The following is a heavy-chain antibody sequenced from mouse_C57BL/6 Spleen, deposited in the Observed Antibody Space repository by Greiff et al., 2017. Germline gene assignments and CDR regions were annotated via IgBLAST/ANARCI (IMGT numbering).Heavy chain of an antibody. J-gene: IGHJ3*01. CDR3: TREQAWFAY. CDR2: IDPETGGT. Sequence: QVQLQQSGAELVRPGASVTLSCKASGYTFTDYEMHWVKQTPVHGLEWIGAIDPETGGTAYNQKFKGKAILTADKSSRTAYLELLSLTSEDSAVYYCTREQAWFAYWGQGTLVTVSA. CDR1: GYTFTDYE. V-gene: IGHV1-15*01.